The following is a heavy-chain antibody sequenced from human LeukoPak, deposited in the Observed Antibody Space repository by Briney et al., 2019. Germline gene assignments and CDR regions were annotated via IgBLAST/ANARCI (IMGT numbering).Heavy chain of an antibody. CDR1: GFTFSSYA. CDR2: ISGSGGST. J-gene: IGHJ4*02. D-gene: IGHD3-22*01. Sequence: PGGSLRLSCAASGFTFSSYAMSWVRQAPGKGLEWVSAISGSGGSTYYADSVKGRFTISRDNSKNTLYLQMNSLRAEDTAVYYCAKDHGQYYYDSSGYYERRSYFDYWGQGTLVTVSS. V-gene: IGHV3-23*01. CDR3: AKDHGQYYYDSSGYYERRSYFDY.